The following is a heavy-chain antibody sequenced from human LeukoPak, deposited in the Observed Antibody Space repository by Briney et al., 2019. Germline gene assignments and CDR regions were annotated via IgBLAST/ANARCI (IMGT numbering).Heavy chain of an antibody. CDR2: IYYTGDT. Sequence: PSETLSLTCTVSGGSITSNSYYWGWIRQPPGKGLEWIGTIYYTGDTYYNPSLKRRVTISVDTSKNQFSLKLSSVTAADTAVYYCARGLSPKWLRLVKTYYYMDVWGKGTTVTVSS. D-gene: IGHD5-12*01. CDR1: GGSITSNSYY. J-gene: IGHJ6*03. CDR3: ARGLSPKWLRLVKTYYYMDV. V-gene: IGHV4-39*07.